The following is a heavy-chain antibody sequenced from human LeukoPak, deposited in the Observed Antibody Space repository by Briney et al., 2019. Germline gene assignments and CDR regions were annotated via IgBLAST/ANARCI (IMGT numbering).Heavy chain of an antibody. CDR2: IRYSGST. V-gene: IGHV4-39*01. Sequence: SETLSLTCTVSGGSISSSIYYWGWIRQPRGKGLEWIGSIRYSGSTFYNPSLRSRVTMSIDTSKNQFSLKLTFVTAADTAVYYCAGRRSGIAVAGTRRDYWGQGSLVTVSP. CDR3: AGRRSGIAVAGTRRDY. J-gene: IGHJ4*02. D-gene: IGHD6-19*01. CDR1: GGSISSSIYY.